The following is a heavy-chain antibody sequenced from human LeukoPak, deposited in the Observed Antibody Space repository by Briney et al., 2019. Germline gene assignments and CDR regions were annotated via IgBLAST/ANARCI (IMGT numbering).Heavy chain of an antibody. CDR1: GFTLSSYA. CDR3: ARADIVVVPAAPFDY. D-gene: IGHD2-2*01. V-gene: IGHV3-23*01. J-gene: IGHJ4*02. CDR2: ISGSGGST. Sequence: GGSLRLSCAASGFTLSSYAMSWVRQAPGKGLEWVSAISGSGGSTYYADSVKGRFTISRDNSKNTLYLQMNSLRAEDTAVYYCARADIVVVPAAPFDYWGQGTLVTVSS.